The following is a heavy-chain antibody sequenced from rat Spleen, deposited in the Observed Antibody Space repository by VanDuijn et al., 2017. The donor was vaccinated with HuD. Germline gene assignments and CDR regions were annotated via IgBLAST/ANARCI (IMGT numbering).Heavy chain of an antibody. J-gene: IGHJ2*01. CDR1: GLSFSNYD. Sequence: EVQLVESGGGLVQPGRSMKLSCAASGLSFSNYDMAWVRQTPTKGLEWVAVISYDGSRTYYRDSVKGRFTISRDNAKTTLYLQMDSLRSEDTATYYCVRQWDYWGQGVMVTVSS. CDR2: ISYDGSRT. V-gene: IGHV5-29*01. CDR3: VRQWDY.